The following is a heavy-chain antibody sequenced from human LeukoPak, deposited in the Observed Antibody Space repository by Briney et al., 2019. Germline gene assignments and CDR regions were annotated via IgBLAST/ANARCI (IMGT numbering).Heavy chain of an antibody. CDR1: GFTLSDYY. Sequence: KPGGSLRLSCAASGFTLSDYYMSWIRQAPGKGLEWVSYISSSGSTIYYADSVKGRFTISRDNAKNSLYLQMNSLRAEDTAVYYCARHHYDFWSGYPNWFDPWGQETLVTVSS. CDR2: ISSSGSTI. J-gene: IGHJ5*02. CDR3: ARHHYDFWSGYPNWFDP. V-gene: IGHV3-11*04. D-gene: IGHD3-3*01.